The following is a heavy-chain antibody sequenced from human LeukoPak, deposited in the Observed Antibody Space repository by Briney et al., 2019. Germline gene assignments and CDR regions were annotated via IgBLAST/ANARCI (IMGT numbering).Heavy chain of an antibody. CDR3: ASQNSGDNDY. V-gene: IGHV4-39*01. D-gene: IGHD1-26*01. Sequence: SETPSLTCTVSGGSISSSSYYWGWIRQPPGKGLEWIGSIYYSGSTYYNPSLKSRVTISVDTSKNQFSLKLSSVTAADTAVYYCASQNSGDNDYWGQGTLVTVSS. CDR2: IYYSGST. CDR1: GGSISSSSYY. J-gene: IGHJ4*02.